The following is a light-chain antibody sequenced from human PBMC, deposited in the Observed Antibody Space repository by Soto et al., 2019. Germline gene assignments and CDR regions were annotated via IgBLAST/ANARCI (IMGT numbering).Light chain of an antibody. CDR1: RSIYNY. CDR2: GAS. Sequence: IQMTQSPSSLSASVGDRVTITCRASRSIYNYLHWYQQKPGEAPKLLVFGASTLYSGVPSRFRGSTWGPGLTDDSLTSTSVQPEDCATYYCQHAGEAPAFGGGTTVQVK. CDR3: QHAGEAPA. V-gene: IGKV1-39*01. J-gene: IGKJ4*01.